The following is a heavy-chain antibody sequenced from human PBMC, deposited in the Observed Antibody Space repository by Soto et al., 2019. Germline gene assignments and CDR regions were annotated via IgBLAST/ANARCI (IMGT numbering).Heavy chain of an antibody. V-gene: IGHV5-51*01. CDR2: IYPGDSDT. J-gene: IGHJ4*02. Sequence: PGESLKISCKGSGYSFTSYWIGWVRQMPGKGLEWMGIIYPGDSDTRYSPSFQGQVTISADNSKNTLYLQMNNLRVEDTAVYYCAKSKSAVSGRYDDYWGPGTLVTVSS. CDR1: GYSFTSYW. D-gene: IGHD5-12*01. CDR3: AKSKSAVSGRYDDY.